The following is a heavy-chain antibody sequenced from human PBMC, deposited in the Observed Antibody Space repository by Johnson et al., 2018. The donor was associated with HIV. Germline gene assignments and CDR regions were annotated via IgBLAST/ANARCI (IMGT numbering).Heavy chain of an antibody. V-gene: IGHV3-30*14. CDR3: AREWLYGFDI. D-gene: IGHD5-24*01. Sequence: QMQLVESGGGVVQPGRSLRLSCAASGFTFSSYAMHWVRQAPGKGLEWVAVISYDGSNKYYADSVKGRFTISRDNSKNTLYLQMNRLRAEDTAVYYCAREWLYGFDIWGQGTMVTVSS. CDR2: ISYDGSNK. J-gene: IGHJ3*02. CDR1: GFTFSSYA.